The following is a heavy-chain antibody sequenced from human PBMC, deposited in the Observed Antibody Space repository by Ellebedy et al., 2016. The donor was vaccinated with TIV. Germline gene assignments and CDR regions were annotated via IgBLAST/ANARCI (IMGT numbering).Heavy chain of an antibody. J-gene: IGHJ6*02. CDR3: VGIMKYQLLGYLGYYYGMDV. CDR1: GFSVSTTY. V-gene: IGHV3-53*01. Sequence: PGGSLRLSCVASGFSVSTTYMSWVRQAPGKGLEWVSVIYSGGSTYYADSVKGRFTISRDNSKNTLYLHMNTPRAGDTAVYYCVGIMKYQLLGYLGYYYGMDVWGQGTTVIVSS. D-gene: IGHD2-2*01. CDR2: IYSGGST.